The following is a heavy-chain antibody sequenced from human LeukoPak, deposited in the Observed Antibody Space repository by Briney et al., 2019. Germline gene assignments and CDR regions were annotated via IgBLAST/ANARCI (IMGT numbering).Heavy chain of an antibody. CDR1: GFTFSNYS. Sequence: KPGGSLRLSSAVSGFTFSNYSMNWVRQAPGKWLEWVSSISSSRTSIGYADSVKGRFTISRDNAKNSLYLQMDSLRAEDTAVYYCVRGAGTTAFDMWGQGTMVTVSS. J-gene: IGHJ3*02. CDR3: VRGAGTTAFDM. CDR2: ISSSRTSI. V-gene: IGHV3-21*06. D-gene: IGHD1-7*01.